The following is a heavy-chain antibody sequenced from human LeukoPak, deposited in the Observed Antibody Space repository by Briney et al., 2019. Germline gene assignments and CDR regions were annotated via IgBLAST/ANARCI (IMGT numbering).Heavy chain of an antibody. CDR1: GFTLSSYA. J-gene: IGHJ4*02. CDR2: IGGSGGST. Sequence: GGSLRLSCAASGFTLSSYAMSWVRQAPGKGLEWVSAIGGSGGSTYYADSVKGRFTISRDNSKNTLYLQMNSLRAEDTAVYYCAKDRYSSSWYGSFDYWGQGTLVTVSS. CDR3: AKDRYSSSWYGSFDY. D-gene: IGHD6-13*01. V-gene: IGHV3-23*01.